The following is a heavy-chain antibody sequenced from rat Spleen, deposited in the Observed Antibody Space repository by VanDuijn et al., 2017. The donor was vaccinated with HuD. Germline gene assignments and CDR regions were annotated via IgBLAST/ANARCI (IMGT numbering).Heavy chain of an antibody. CDR2: ITNARVTN. D-gene: IGHD4-3*01. V-gene: IGHV5-31*01. Sequence: EVQLVESGGGLVQPGRSLKLSCVASGFTFKNYWMTWIRQAPGKGLAWVASITNARVTNYYPDSVRGRFTIPRDNAKSTLFLQRDSLRFEDKATYYCTTGVYWGQGVVVTVSS. J-gene: IGHJ2*01. CDR3: TTGVY. CDR1: GFTFKNYW.